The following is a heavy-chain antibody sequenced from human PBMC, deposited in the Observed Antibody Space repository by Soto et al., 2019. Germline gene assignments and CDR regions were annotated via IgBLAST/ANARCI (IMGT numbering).Heavy chain of an antibody. CDR1: GFTFSSYG. CDR3: ARDGGGYGGNSRAFDY. Sequence: QVQLVESGGGVVQPGRSLRLSCAASGFTFSSYGMHWVRQAPGKGLEWVAVIWYDGSNKYYADSVKGRFTISRDNSKNTLYLQMNSLRAEDTAVYYCARDGGGYGGNSRAFDYWGQGTLVTVSS. V-gene: IGHV3-33*01. J-gene: IGHJ4*02. D-gene: IGHD2-21*02. CDR2: IWYDGSNK.